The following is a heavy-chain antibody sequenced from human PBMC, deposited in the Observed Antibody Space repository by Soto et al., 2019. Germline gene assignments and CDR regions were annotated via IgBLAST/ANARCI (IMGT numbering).Heavy chain of an antibody. D-gene: IGHD1-26*01. CDR1: GFTFSSYW. Sequence: GGSLRLSCAASGFTFSSYWMSWVRQAPGKGLEWVANIKQDGSEKYYVDSVKGRFTISRDNAKNSLYLQMNSLRAEDTAVYYCARDLGGSYYTFVAFDIWGQGTMVTVSS. CDR3: ARDLGGSYYTFVAFDI. J-gene: IGHJ3*02. CDR2: IKQDGSEK. V-gene: IGHV3-7*05.